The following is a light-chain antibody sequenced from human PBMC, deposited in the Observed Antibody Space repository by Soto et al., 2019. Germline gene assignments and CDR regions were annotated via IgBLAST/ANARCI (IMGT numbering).Light chain of an antibody. V-gene: IGKV3-11*01. CDR2: DAS. CDR3: QQRSNWPFT. Sequence: EIGLTQSPPTLSLSPGERATLSCRASQTVSSYLAWYQQKPGQAPRLLIYDASTGATGIPARFSGIGSGTDFTPTLSRLENEDFAVYDGQQRSNWPFTFGQGTRLEI. J-gene: IGKJ5*01. CDR1: QTVSSY.